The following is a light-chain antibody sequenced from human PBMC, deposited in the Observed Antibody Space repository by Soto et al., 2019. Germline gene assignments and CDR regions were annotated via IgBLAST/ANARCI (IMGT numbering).Light chain of an antibody. CDR1: HNLIHTDGYTY. CDR2: LGP. CDR3: MQGLQTRT. J-gene: IGKJ1*01. Sequence: EIVMTQSPLSLPVTPGEPAAISCRSSHNLIHTDGYTYLDWYVQKPGQSPQLLIYLGPFRASGVPDRFSGSGSGTEFTLRISRVEADDVGIYYCMQGLQTRTFGQGTKVEIK. V-gene: IGKV2-28*01.